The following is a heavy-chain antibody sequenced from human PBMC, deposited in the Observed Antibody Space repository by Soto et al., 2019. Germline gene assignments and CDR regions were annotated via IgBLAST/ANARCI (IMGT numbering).Heavy chain of an antibody. CDR3: AREFGSGWYLGYYYYGMDV. J-gene: IGHJ6*02. Sequence: ASVKVSCKASGYTFTSYGISWVRHAPGQGLEWMGWISAYNGNTNYAQKLQGRVTMTTDTSTSTAYMELRSLRSDDTAVYYCAREFGSGWYLGYYYYGMDVWGQGTTVA. D-gene: IGHD6-19*01. CDR2: ISAYNGNT. CDR1: GYTFTSYG. V-gene: IGHV1-18*01.